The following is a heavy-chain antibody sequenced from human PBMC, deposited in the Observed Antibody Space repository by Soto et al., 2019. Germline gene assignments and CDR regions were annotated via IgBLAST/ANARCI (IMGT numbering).Heavy chain of an antibody. V-gene: IGHV1-18*01. CDR2: ISAYNGHT. J-gene: IGHJ4*02. Sequence: QIQLVQSGPEVKKPGASVKVSCKASGYTFNDYGITWVRQAPGQGLEWLGWISAYNGHTTYAQKVQGRVTMTTDTSTSTAYMELRSLRSDATAVYYCARVGATTGKTSNDYWGQGTLVTVSS. D-gene: IGHD1-26*01. CDR1: GYTFNDYG. CDR3: ARVGATTGKTSNDY.